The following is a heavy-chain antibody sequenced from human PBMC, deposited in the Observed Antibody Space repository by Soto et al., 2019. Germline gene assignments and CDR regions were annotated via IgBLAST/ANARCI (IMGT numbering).Heavy chain of an antibody. CDR2: IIPIFGTA. CDR3: ARARLLWFGEFKYYYYYGMDV. D-gene: IGHD3-10*01. J-gene: IGHJ6*02. V-gene: IGHV1-69*13. Sequence: RASVKVSCKASGGTFSSYAISWVRQAPGQGLEWMGGIIPIFGTANYAQKFQGRVTITADESTSTAYMELSSLRSEDTAVYYCARARLLWFGEFKYYYYYGMDVWGQGTTVTVLL. CDR1: GGTFSSYA.